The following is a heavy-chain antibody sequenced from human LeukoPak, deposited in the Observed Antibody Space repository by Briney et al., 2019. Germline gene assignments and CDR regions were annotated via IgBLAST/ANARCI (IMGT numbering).Heavy chain of an antibody. CDR1: GGSISSGTYY. Sequence: PSQTLSLTCTVSGGSISSGTYYWSWIRQPAGKGLEWIGRIYTSGSTNYNPSLKSRVTISVDTSKNQFSLKLSSVTAADTAVYYCARTNSGWNYYYYYMDVWGKGTTVTISS. D-gene: IGHD6-19*01. CDR2: IYTSGST. CDR3: ARTNSGWNYYYYYMDV. V-gene: IGHV4-61*02. J-gene: IGHJ6*03.